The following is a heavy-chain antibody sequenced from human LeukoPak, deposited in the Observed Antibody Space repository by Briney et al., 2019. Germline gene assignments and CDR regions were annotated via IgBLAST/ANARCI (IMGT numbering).Heavy chain of an antibody. D-gene: IGHD1-1*01. CDR1: GFTFSSYW. Sequence: GGSLRLSCAASGFTFSSYWMSWVRQAPGKGLEWVANIKQDGSEKYYVDSVKGRFTISRDNAKNSLYLQMSSLRAEDTAMYYCARVVTVAWSERRPGYYYMDVWGKGTTVTVSS. CDR2: IKQDGSEK. V-gene: IGHV3-7*01. CDR3: ARVVTVAWSERRPGYYYMDV. J-gene: IGHJ6*03.